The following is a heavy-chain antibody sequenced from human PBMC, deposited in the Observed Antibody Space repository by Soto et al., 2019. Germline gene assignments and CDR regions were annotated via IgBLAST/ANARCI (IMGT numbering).Heavy chain of an antibody. CDR2: INPSGGST. CDR1: GYTFTSYY. CDR3: ARANNWNAGADY. Sequence: ASVKVSCKSSGYTFTSYYMHWVRQAPGQGLEWMGIINPSGGSTSYAQKFQGRVTMTRDTSTSTVYMELSSLRSEDTAVYYCARANNWNAGADYWGQGTLVTVSS. J-gene: IGHJ4*02. D-gene: IGHD1-1*01. V-gene: IGHV1-46*03.